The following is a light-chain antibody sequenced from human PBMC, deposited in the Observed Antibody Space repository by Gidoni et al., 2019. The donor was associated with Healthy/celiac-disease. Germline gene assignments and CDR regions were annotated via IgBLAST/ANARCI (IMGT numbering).Light chain of an antibody. J-gene: IGKJ5*01. CDR2: DAS. Sequence: EIVLTQSPATLSLSPGERATLSCRASQSVSSYLAWYQQKPGQAPRLLIYDASNRATGIPARFSGSGSGTDFTLTIISLEPEDFAVYYCQQRSNWPPITFXXXTRLEIK. CDR1: QSVSSY. V-gene: IGKV3-11*01. CDR3: QQRSNWPPIT.